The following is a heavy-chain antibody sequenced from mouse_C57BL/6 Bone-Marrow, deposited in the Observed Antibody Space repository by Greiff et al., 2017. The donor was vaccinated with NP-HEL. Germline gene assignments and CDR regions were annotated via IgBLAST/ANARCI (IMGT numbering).Heavy chain of an antibody. CDR2: INPNNGGT. D-gene: IGHD1-1*01. CDR1: GYTFTDYN. CDR3: ARGSFYGSSRYAMDY. Sequence: EVKLQESGPELVKPGASVKIPCKASGYTFTDYNMDWVKQSHGKSLEWIGDINPNNGGTIYNQKFKGKATLTVDKSSSTAYMELRSLTSEDTAVYDCARGSFYGSSRYAMDYWGQGTSVTVSS. V-gene: IGHV1-18*01. J-gene: IGHJ4*01.